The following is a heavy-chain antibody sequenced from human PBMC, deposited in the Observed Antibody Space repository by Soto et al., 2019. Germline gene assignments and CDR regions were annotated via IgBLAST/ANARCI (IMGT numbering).Heavy chain of an antibody. V-gene: IGHV1-69*13. D-gene: IGHD3-16*02. Sequence: SVKVSCKASGDTDTNYVISWVRQAPGQGLEWMGGIFPKFGTTYSAQKLQDRLTITVDESTSTVYMQLSSLRLDDTAVYYCEAEMTFGKLSVVWGQGTTVTV. CDR2: IFPKFGTT. CDR3: EAEMTFGKLSVV. J-gene: IGHJ6*02. CDR1: GDTDTNYV.